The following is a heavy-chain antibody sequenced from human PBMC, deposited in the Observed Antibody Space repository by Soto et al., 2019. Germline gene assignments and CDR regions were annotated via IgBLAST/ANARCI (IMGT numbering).Heavy chain of an antibody. V-gene: IGHV4-4*02. J-gene: IGHJ4*02. D-gene: IGHD3-10*01. CDR2: IYHSGST. Sequence: PSETLSLTCAVSSGSISSSNWWSWVRQPPGKGLEWIGEIYHSGSTNYNPSLKSRVTISVDKSKNQFSLKLSSVTAADTAVYYCARLGLVRGLYFDYWGQGTLVTVSS. CDR3: ARLGLVRGLYFDY. CDR1: SGSISSSNW.